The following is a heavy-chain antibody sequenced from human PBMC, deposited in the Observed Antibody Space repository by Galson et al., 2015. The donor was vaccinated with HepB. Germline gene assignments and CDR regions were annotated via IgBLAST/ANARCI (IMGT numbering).Heavy chain of an antibody. J-gene: IGHJ3*02. CDR2: VRSKAYGGTI. D-gene: IGHD4-17*01. CDR1: GFTFGDYA. V-gene: IGHV3-49*03. CDR3: ARDLGSERDDYGAVPGI. Sequence: SLRLSCAASGFTFGDYAVSWFRQAPGKGLEWVGFVRSKAYGGTIENAASVKGRFTLSRDDSKSIAYLQKNSLKTEDTAVYYCARDLGSERDDYGAVPGIWGQGTMVTVSS.